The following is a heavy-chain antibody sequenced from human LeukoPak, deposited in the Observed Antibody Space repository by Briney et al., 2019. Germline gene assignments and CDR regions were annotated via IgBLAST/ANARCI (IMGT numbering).Heavy chain of an antibody. D-gene: IGHD3-10*01. Sequence: RAGGSLRLSCVASGFTFSNHGMSWFRQAPGKGLEWVSTLSASGYNTYYADSVKGRFSISRDNSKNTVYLQMNSLRTEDTAVYYCARSLTKVRGYDYWGQGTLVTVSS. V-gene: IGHV3-23*01. CDR3: ARSLTKVRGYDY. CDR2: LSASGYNT. J-gene: IGHJ4*02. CDR1: GFTFSNHG.